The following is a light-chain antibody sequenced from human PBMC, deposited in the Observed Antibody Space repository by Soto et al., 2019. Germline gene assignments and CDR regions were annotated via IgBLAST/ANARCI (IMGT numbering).Light chain of an antibody. CDR1: SSDVGGYNY. CDR3: SSYAGSNNPL. Sequence: ALTQPPSASGSPGQSVTISCTGTSSDVGGYNYVSWYQQYPGKAPKLMIYEVSKRPSGVPDRFSGSKSDNTASLTVSGLQAEDEADYYCSSYAGSNNPLFGGGTKLTVL. CDR2: EVS. J-gene: IGLJ3*02. V-gene: IGLV2-8*01.